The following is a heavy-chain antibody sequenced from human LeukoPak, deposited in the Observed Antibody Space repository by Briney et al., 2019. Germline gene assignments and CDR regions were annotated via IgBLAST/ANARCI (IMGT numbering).Heavy chain of an antibody. CDR1: GFTFSNYS. CDR3: ARVVMVRGVIITFDY. CDR2: ISSSSSYI. Sequence: KSGGSLRLSCAASGFTFSNYSMNWVRQAPGKGLEWVSSISSSSSYIYYADSVKGRFTISRDNAKNSLYLQMNSLRAEDTAVYYCARVVMVRGVIITFDYWGQGTLVTVSS. V-gene: IGHV3-21*01. J-gene: IGHJ4*02. D-gene: IGHD3-10*01.